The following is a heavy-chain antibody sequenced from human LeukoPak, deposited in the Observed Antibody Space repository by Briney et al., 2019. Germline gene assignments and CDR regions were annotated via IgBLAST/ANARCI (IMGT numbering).Heavy chain of an antibody. D-gene: IGHD6-13*01. CDR1: GFTFSSYW. CDR3: TKGIGAAGTGLAFDY. CDR2: INSDGSNT. Sequence: PGGSLRLSCAAAGFTFSSYWMHLVRQAPGKGLVWVSRINSDGSNTRYADSVNGRFTISRDNAKNTLYLQMNSLRAEDTAVYYCTKGIGAAGTGLAFDYWGQGILVTVSS. V-gene: IGHV3-74*01. J-gene: IGHJ4*02.